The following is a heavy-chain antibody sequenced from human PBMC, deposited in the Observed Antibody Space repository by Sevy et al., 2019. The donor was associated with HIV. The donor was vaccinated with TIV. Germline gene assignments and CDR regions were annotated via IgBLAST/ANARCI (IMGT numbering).Heavy chain of an antibody. CDR2: VGSGGST. J-gene: IGHJ6*02. D-gene: IGHD6-6*01. CDR1: GFTFSVYW. Sequence: GESLKISCAASGFTFSVYWMNWVRQAPGKGLEWVSGVGSGGSTYYADSLKGRFTISRDNSKNTLYLQMNSLRAEDTAVYYCAKGGGIAARLPYYYGMDVWGQGTTVTVSS. CDR3: AKGGGIAARLPYYYGMDV. V-gene: IGHV3-23*01.